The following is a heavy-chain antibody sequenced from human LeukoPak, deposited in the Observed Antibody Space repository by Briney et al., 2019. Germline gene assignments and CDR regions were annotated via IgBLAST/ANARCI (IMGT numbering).Heavy chain of an antibody. CDR2: IYYSGNT. D-gene: IGHD6-19*01. V-gene: IGHV4-61*08. Sequence: SETLSLTCTVSGGSISSGGHYWNWFRQHPGKGLEWIGYIYYSGNTFYNPSLKSRVTISVDTSKNQFSLKLSSVTAADTAVYYCARVIAVRRFFDYWGQGTLVTVSS. CDR1: GGSISSGGHY. J-gene: IGHJ4*02. CDR3: ARVIAVRRFFDY.